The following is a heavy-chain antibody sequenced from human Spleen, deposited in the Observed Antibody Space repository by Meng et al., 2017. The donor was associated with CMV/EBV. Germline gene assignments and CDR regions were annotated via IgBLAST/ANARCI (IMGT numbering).Heavy chain of an antibody. CDR1: TNHG. J-gene: IGHJ5*02. D-gene: IGHD2-21*01. Sequence: TNHGNAWVSQLLGKGLDWMGMIIPGDSAVRYSPDFQGQVPFSADKSSSTAYLQWSSMKASDSAMYYCARLDYSAGGGDYSRYHWFDPWGQGTLVTVSS. CDR2: IIPGDSAV. CDR3: ARLDYSAGGGDYSRYHWFDP. V-gene: IGHV5-51*01.